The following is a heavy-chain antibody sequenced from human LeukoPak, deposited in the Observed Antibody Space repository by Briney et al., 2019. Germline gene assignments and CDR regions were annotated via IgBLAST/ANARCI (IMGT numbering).Heavy chain of an antibody. CDR3: TKVYYDSSGYYYLQYYFDY. Sequence: PGGSLRLSCAASGFTFSSYAMSWVRQAPGKGLEWVSAISGSGGSTYYADSVKGRFTISRDNSKNTLYLQMNSLRAEDTAVYYCTKVYYDSSGYYYLQYYFDYWGQGTLVTVSS. D-gene: IGHD3-22*01. J-gene: IGHJ4*02. CDR2: ISGSGGST. V-gene: IGHV3-23*01. CDR1: GFTFSSYA.